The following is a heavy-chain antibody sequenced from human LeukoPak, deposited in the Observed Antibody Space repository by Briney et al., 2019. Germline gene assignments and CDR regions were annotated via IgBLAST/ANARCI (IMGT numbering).Heavy chain of an antibody. CDR3: ARDFRFLDDY. J-gene: IGHJ4*02. Sequence: PGGSLRLSCAASGFTFSNYWMTWVRQAPGKGLEWVGNIKQDGSEKYYVDSVKGRFTISRDNAKNSLYLQMNSLRAVDTAVYYCARDFRFLDDYWGQGTLVTVSS. CDR2: IKQDGSEK. CDR1: GFTFSNYW. V-gene: IGHV3-7*01. D-gene: IGHD3-3*01.